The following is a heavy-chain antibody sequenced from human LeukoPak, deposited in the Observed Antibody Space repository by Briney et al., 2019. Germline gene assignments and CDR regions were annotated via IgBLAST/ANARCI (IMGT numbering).Heavy chain of an antibody. V-gene: IGHV4-59*01. CDR1: GGSISSYY. CDR3: ARDEGTVTTGWFDP. J-gene: IGHJ5*02. D-gene: IGHD4-17*01. CDR2: IYYSGST. Sequence: SETLSLTFTVSGGSISSYYWSWIRQPPGKGLEWIGYIYYSGSTNYNPSLKSRVTISVDTSKNQFSLKLSSVTAADTAVYYCARDEGTVTTGWFDPWGQGTLVTVSS.